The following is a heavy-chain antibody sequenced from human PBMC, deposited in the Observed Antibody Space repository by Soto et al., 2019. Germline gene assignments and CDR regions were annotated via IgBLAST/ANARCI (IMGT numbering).Heavy chain of an antibody. V-gene: IGHV3-7*03. Sequence: GGSLRLSCAASGLTFSGHWMTWVRQTPGEGLQWVAAIKPDGSETFYVDPVKGRFTISRDNARNSLFLQMDSLRAEDTAVYYCTSRPSGMTYHAVFDFWGQGTLVTVSS. D-gene: IGHD2-21*02. CDR3: TSRPSGMTYHAVFDF. CDR1: GLTFSGHW. J-gene: IGHJ4*02. CDR2: IKPDGSET.